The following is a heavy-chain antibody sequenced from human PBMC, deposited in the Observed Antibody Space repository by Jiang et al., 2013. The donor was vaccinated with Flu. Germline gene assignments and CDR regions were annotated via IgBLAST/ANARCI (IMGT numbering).Heavy chain of an antibody. V-gene: IGHV4-59*01. D-gene: IGHD3-22*01. Sequence: SISSYYWSWIRPAPREGTGVDWVYLLQWEHQLQPSLKSRVTISVDTSKNQFSLKLSSVTAADTAVYYCARLLPYYYDSSGPMGAFDIWGQGTMVTVSS. CDR1: SISSYY. CDR2: LLQWEH. J-gene: IGHJ3*02. CDR3: ARLLPYYYDSSGPMGAFDI.